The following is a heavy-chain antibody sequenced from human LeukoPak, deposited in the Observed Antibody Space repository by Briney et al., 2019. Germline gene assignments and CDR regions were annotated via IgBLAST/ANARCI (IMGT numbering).Heavy chain of an antibody. J-gene: IGHJ4*02. V-gene: IGHV3-48*03. CDR2: ISASGDTV. CDR3: ARDGPPDY. CDR1: EFTFRSYE. Sequence: QPGGSLRLSCAASEFTFRSYEMNWVRQAPGKGLEWVSYISASGDTVDYAESVKGRITISRDNAKNSLYLRMDSLRAEDTAIYYCARDGPPDYWGQGTLVSVSS.